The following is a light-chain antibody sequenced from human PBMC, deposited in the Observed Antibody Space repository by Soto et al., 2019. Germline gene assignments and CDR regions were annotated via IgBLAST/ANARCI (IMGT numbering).Light chain of an antibody. CDR3: SSYTSSSTRV. J-gene: IGLJ2*01. CDR1: SSDVGGYNY. Sequence: QSALTQPASVSGSPGQSITISCTGTSSDVGGYNYVSWYQQHPGKAPKLMIYEVSNRPSGVSNRFSCSKSGNTASLTISGLQAEDEADYYCSSYTSSSTRVFGGGTKLTVL. V-gene: IGLV2-14*01. CDR2: EVS.